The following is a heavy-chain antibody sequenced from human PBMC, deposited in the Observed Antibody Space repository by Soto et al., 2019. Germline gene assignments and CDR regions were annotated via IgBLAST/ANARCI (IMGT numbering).Heavy chain of an antibody. CDR3: ARETIRSGTYYRRWLDP. D-gene: IGHD1-26*01. V-gene: IGHV4-61*08. CDR2: VYFSGST. Sequence: SETLSLTCTVSGVSVSSGGYYWSWIRQPPGKGLEWIGYVYFSGSTNFNPSLKSRVTMSVDRPKNQFSLKLTSVTAADTAVYFCARETIRSGTYYRRWLDPWGQGTMVTVYS. CDR1: GVSVSSGGYY. J-gene: IGHJ5*02.